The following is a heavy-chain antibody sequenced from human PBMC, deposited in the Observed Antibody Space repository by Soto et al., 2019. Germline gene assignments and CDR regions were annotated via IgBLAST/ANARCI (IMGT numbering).Heavy chain of an antibody. CDR2: TRNKANSYTT. CDR1: GFTFSDHY. Sequence: EVQLVESGGGLVQPGGSLRLSCAASGFTFSDHYMDWVRQAPGKGLEWVGRTRNKANSYTTAYATSVKGRFTISTDHSKHSLYLQMISLKPEDTAVYYRRLGLVTAALPTDFAYWGQGTLVTAAS. CDR3: RLGLVTAALPTDFAY. D-gene: IGHD2-2*01. V-gene: IGHV3-72*01. J-gene: IGHJ4*02.